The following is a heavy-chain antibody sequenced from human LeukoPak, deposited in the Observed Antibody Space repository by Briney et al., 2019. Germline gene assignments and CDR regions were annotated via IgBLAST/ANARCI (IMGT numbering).Heavy chain of an antibody. Sequence: GESLQISREGSGSIFTSYWIGGGRQLPGKGLEGMGIIYPGDSDTRYSPSFQGQVTISADKSISTAYLQWSSLKASDTAMYYCARQRYYYYIDVWGKGTTVTVSS. V-gene: IGHV5-51*01. CDR3: ARQRYYYYIDV. J-gene: IGHJ6*03. CDR2: IYPGDSDT. CDR1: GSIFTSYW.